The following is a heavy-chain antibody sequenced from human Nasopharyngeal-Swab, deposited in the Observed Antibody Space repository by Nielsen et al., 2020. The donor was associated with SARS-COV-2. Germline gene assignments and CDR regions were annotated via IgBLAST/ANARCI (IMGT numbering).Heavy chain of an antibody. CDR2: IYTSGCT. Sequence: RQAPGKGLEWIGRIYTSGCTNYNPSLKSRVTISVDTSKNQFSLKLSSVTAADTAVYYCARGITTLYYYYYMDVWGKGTTVTVSS. CDR3: ARGITTLYYYYYMDV. J-gene: IGHJ6*03. D-gene: IGHD3-10*01. V-gene: IGHV4-61*02.